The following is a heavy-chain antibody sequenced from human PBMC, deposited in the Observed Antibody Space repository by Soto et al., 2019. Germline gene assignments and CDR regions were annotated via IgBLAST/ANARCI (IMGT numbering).Heavy chain of an antibody. J-gene: IGHJ4*02. CDR2: ITDSGGTT. V-gene: IGHV3-23*01. CDR1: GFTFSSYA. D-gene: IGHD1-7*01. CDR3: APGADRTKVRLG. Sequence: GGSLRLSCAASGFTFSSYAMSWVRQAPGKGLEWVSTITDSGGTTYYADSVKGRFTISRDNSQNTQYLQMNRLRAEDSGVCHGAPGADRTKVRLGWGQGTLVTVSS.